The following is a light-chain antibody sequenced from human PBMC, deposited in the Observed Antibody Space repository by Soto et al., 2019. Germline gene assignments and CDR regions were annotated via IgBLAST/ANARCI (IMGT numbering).Light chain of an antibody. CDR1: SSDVGGYNY. Sequence: QSALTQPASVSGSPGQSITISCTGTSSDVGGYNYVSWYQQHPGTAPKLMIYDVSNRPSGVSNRFSGSKSGNTASLTISGLQADDEADDYCSSYTSSSTLLYVFGTGTKVTVL. CDR3: SSYTSSSTLLYV. CDR2: DVS. V-gene: IGLV2-14*01. J-gene: IGLJ1*01.